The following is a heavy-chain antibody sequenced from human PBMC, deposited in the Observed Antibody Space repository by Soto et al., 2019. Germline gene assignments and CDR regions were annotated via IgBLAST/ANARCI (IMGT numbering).Heavy chain of an antibody. CDR1: GFTFSSYG. V-gene: IGHV3-30*18. J-gene: IGHJ6*02. D-gene: IGHD3-22*01. CDR3: AKSLGSYYDSKAGMDV. CDR2: ISYDGSNK. Sequence: QVQLVESGGGVVQPGRSLRLSCAASGFTFSSYGMHWVRQAPGKGLEWVAVISYDGSNKYYADSVKGRFTISRDNSKNTLYLQMNSVRAEDTAVYYCAKSLGSYYDSKAGMDVWGQGTTVTVSS.